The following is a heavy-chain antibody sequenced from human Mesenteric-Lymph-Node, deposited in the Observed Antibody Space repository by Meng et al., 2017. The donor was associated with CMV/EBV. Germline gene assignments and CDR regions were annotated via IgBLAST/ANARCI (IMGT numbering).Heavy chain of an antibody. CDR2: IKQDGSEK. Sequence: GESLKISCAASGFTFSSYWMSWVRQAPGKGLEWVANIKQDGSEKYYVDSVKGRFTISRDNAKNSLYLQMNSLRAEDTAVYYCATQKGYWGYHDYWGQGTLVTVSS. CDR1: GFTFSSYW. CDR3: ATQKGYWGYHDY. V-gene: IGHV3-7*01. J-gene: IGHJ4*02. D-gene: IGHD7-27*01.